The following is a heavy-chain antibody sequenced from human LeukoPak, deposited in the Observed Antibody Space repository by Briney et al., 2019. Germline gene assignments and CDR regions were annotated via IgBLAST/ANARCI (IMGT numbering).Heavy chain of an antibody. J-gene: IGHJ4*02. CDR3: GRGRSPYSTTWYVDL. CDR1: GGSISTGGYY. V-gene: IGHV4-31*03. Sequence: SSETLSLTCTVSGGSISTGGYYWTWIRQHPGKGLEWIGYIYYSGSTSYNPSLRSRVTISVDTSENQFSLRLSSVTAADTAVYYCGRGRSPYSTTWYVDLWGQGTLVIASS. D-gene: IGHD6-13*01. CDR2: IYYSGST.